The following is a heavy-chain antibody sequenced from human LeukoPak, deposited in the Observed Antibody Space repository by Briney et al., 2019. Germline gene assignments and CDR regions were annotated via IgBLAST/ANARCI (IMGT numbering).Heavy chain of an antibody. CDR1: GFTFSGYP. J-gene: IGHJ3*02. V-gene: IGHV3-23*01. CDR2: FSGSGGST. Sequence: GGSWDPPCPALGFTFSGYPLAWFGQAPGKGWGWVQVFSGSGGSTYYADSVKGRFTISRDNSKNTLYLQMNSLRAEDTAVYYCAKDGYSGSYYGGAFDIWGQGTMVTVSS. CDR3: AKDGYSGSYYGGAFDI. D-gene: IGHD1-26*01.